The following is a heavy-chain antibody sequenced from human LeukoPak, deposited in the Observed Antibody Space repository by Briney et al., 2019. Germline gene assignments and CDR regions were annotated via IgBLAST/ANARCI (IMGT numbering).Heavy chain of an antibody. CDR1: GFTFSNYA. Sequence: GGSLRLSCAASGFTFSNYAMSWVRQAPGRGLEWVSIVNGGGDSTYYADSVKGRFTISRDNSKNTLYLQMNSLRAEDTAEYYWAKMYYYDSRGFSPFDHWGQGTLVTVSS. D-gene: IGHD3-22*01. CDR3: AKMYYYDSRGFSPFDH. J-gene: IGHJ4*02. CDR2: VNGGGDST. V-gene: IGHV3-23*01.